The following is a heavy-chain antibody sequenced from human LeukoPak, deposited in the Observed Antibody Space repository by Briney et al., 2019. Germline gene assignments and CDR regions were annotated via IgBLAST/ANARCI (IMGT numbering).Heavy chain of an antibody. CDR1: GGSLSSYY. V-gene: IGHV4-59*01. Sequence: SETLSLTRTVSGGSLSSYYWSWIRQPPGKGLEWIGYIYYSGSTNYNPSLKSRVTISVDTSKNQFSLKLSSVTAADTAVYYCARVRRGGFFDYWGQGTLVTVSS. D-gene: IGHD3-10*01. CDR3: ARVRRGGFFDY. J-gene: IGHJ4*02. CDR2: IYYSGST.